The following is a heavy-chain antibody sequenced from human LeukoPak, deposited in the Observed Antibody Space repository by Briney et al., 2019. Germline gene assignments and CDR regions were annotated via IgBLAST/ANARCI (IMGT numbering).Heavy chain of an antibody. CDR1: GGPISSYY. CDR3: ARDATVSYYYYYMDV. D-gene: IGHD4-17*01. Sequence: SETLSLTCTVSGGPISSYYQSWIRHPAAPGLERIGRIYTSGSTNYNPSLKSRVTMSVDTSKNQFSLKLSSVTAADTAVYYCARDATVSYYYYYMDVWGKGTTVTVSS. CDR2: IYTSGST. J-gene: IGHJ6*03. V-gene: IGHV4-4*07.